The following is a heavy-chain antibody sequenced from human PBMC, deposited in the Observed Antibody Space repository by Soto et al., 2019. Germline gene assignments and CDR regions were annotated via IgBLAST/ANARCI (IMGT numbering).Heavy chain of an antibody. CDR2: INHSGST. V-gene: IGHV4-34*01. Sequence: CAVYGGSFSGYYWSWIRQPPGKGLEWIGEINHSGSTNYNPSLKSRVTISVDTSKNQFSLKLSSVTAADTAVYYCARGLIQLWFKCYFDYWGQGTLVTVSS. D-gene: IGHD5-18*01. CDR3: ARGLIQLWFKCYFDY. J-gene: IGHJ4*02. CDR1: GGSFSGYY.